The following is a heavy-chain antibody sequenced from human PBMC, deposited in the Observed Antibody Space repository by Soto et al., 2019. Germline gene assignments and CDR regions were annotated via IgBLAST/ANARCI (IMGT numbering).Heavy chain of an antibody. CDR2: IYYSGST. V-gene: IGHV4-59*01. CDR3: ARDWYYGSGSYYEYYYGMDV. D-gene: IGHD3-10*01. J-gene: IGHJ6*02. Sequence: PSETLSLTCTVSGGSISSYYWSWIRQPPGKGLEWIGYIYYSGSTNYNPSLKSRVTISVDTSKNQFSLKLSSVTAADTAVYYCARDWYYGSGSYYEYYYGMDVWGQGTTVTVSS. CDR1: GGSISSYY.